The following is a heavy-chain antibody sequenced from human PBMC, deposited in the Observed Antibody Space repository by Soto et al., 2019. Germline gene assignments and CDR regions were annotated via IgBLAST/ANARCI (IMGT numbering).Heavy chain of an antibody. CDR2: IYYSGST. CDR1: GGSISSGDYY. Sequence: SETLSLTCTVSGGSISSGDYYWSWIRQPPGKGLEWIGYIYYSGSTYYNPSLKSRVTISVDTSKNQFSLKLSSVTAADTAVYYCARDDSSGLIFDYWGQGTLVTV. J-gene: IGHJ4*02. V-gene: IGHV4-30-4*01. CDR3: ARDDSSGLIFDY. D-gene: IGHD3-22*01.